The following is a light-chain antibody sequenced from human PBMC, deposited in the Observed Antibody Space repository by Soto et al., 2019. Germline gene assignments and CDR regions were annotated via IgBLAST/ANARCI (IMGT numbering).Light chain of an antibody. V-gene: IGKV1-17*01. J-gene: IGKJ4*01. CDR3: LQHNNYPPLT. Sequence: DIQMTQSPSSVSASVGDRVTITCRASQDIRNELAWYQHKPGKAPKRLIYVASTLQSGVPPMFSCSASRTEFPLQISSLQTEDFATYYCLQHNNYPPLTFGGGTKVEIK. CDR1: QDIRNE. CDR2: VAS.